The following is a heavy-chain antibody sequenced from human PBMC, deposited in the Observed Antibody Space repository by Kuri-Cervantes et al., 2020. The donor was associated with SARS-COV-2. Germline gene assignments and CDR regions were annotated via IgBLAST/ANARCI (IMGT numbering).Heavy chain of an antibody. CDR1: GYTFTSYG. Sequence: ASVKVSCKASGYTFTSYGISWVRQAPGQGLEWMGWISAYNGNTNYAQKLQGRVTMITDTSTSTAYMELRSLRSDDTAVYYCARYHYGGNLPNYYYYYMDVWGKGTTVTVSS. CDR3: ARYHYGGNLPNYYYYYMDV. J-gene: IGHJ6*03. D-gene: IGHD4-23*01. CDR2: ISAYNGNT. V-gene: IGHV1-18*01.